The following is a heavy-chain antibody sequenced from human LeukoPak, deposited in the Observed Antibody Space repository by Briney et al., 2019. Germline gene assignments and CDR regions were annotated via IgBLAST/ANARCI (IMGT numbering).Heavy chain of an antibody. CDR1: GFTFSDYY. D-gene: IGHD2-15*01. CDR3: ARCARYCSGGSCYCYYFDY. V-gene: IGHV3-11*01. J-gene: IGHJ4*02. Sequence: GGSLRLSCAASGFTFSDYYMSWIRQAPGKGLEWVSCISSSGSTIYYADSVKGRFTISRDNAKNSLYLQMNSLRAEDTAVYYCARCARYCSGGSCYCYYFDYWGQGTLVTVSS. CDR2: ISSSGSTI.